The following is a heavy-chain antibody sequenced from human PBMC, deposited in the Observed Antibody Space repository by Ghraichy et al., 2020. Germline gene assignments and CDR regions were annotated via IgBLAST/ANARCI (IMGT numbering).Heavy chain of an antibody. CDR3: ARGATTVTPRPNFDI. V-gene: IGHV3-48*03. J-gene: IGHJ3*02. Sequence: GGSLRLSCAASGFTFSSYEMNWVRQAPGKGLEWVSYISSSGSTIYYADSVKGRFTISRDNAKNSLYLQMNSLRAEDTAVYYCARGATTVTPRPNFDIWGQGTMVTVSS. CDR1: GFTFSSYE. CDR2: ISSSGSTI. D-gene: IGHD4-17*01.